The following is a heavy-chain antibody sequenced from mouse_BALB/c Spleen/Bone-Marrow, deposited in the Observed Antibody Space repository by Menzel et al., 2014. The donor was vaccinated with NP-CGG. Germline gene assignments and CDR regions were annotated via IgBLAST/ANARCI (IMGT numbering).Heavy chain of an antibody. J-gene: IGHJ3*01. V-gene: IGHV4-1*02. CDR1: GFDFSRYW. D-gene: IGHD1-1*01. CDR3: ARLSYYGRFAY. Sequence: EVQLQESGGGLVQPGGSLKLSCAASGFDFSRYWMSWVRQAPGKGLEWIGEINPDSSTINYAPSLKDKFILSRDNAKNTLYLQMSKVGSDDTALYYCARLSYYGRFAYWGQGALVTVSA. CDR2: INPDSSTI.